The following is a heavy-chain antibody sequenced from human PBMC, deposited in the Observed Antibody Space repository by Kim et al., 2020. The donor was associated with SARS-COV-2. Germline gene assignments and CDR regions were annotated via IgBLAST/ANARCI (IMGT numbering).Heavy chain of an antibody. J-gene: IGHJ3*02. CDR3: ARGGDFREARVIRDAFDI. V-gene: IGHV4-34*01. Sequence: SETLSLTCAVYGGSFSGYYWSWIRQPPGKGLEWIGEINHSGSTNYNPSLKSRVTISVDTSKNQFSLKLSSVTAADTAVYYCARGGDFREARVIRDAFDIWGQGTMVTVSS. CDR2: INHSGST. CDR1: GGSFSGYY. D-gene: IGHD3-16*01.